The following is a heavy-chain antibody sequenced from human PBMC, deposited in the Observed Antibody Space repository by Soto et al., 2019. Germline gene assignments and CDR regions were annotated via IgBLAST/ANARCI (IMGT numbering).Heavy chain of an antibody. V-gene: IGHV1-2*02. CDR2: INPNSGGT. Sequence: ASVKVSCKASGYTFTGYYMHWVRQAPGQGLEWMGWINPNSGGTNYAQKFQGRVTMTRDTSISTAYMELSRLRSDDTAVYYCARDRDYGDYEDAFDMWGQGTMVTV. J-gene: IGHJ3*02. CDR1: GYTFTGYY. D-gene: IGHD4-17*01. CDR3: ARDRDYGDYEDAFDM.